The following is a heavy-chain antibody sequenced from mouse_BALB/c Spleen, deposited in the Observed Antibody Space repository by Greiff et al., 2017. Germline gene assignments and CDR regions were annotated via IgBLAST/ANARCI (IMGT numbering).Heavy chain of an antibody. CDR1: GFAFSSYD. CDR3: ARHQGNHGYYAMDY. D-gene: IGHD2-1*01. CDR2: ISSGGGST. J-gene: IGHJ4*01. Sequence: VQLKESGGGLVTPGGSLKLSCAASGFAFSSYDMSWVRQTPEKRLEWVAYISSGGGSTYYPDTVKGRFTISRDNAKNTLYLQMSSLKSEDTAMYYCARHQGNHGYYAMDYWGQGTSVTVSS. V-gene: IGHV5-12-1*01.